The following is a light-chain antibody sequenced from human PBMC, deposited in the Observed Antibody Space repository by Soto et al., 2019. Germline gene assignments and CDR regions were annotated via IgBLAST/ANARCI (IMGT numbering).Light chain of an antibody. Sequence: EIVRTPSLAILSVSAGGGGTVFCRASQSLRSNLAWYQQKPGQAPRLLIYDASARATGIPDRFIGSGIGTEFTLTITSLQSQHFALYYCQQHNNWPPPCTVGLGTKVDIK. CDR2: DAS. J-gene: IGKJ1*01. V-gene: IGKV3-15*01. CDR3: QQHNNWPPPCT. CDR1: QSLRSN.